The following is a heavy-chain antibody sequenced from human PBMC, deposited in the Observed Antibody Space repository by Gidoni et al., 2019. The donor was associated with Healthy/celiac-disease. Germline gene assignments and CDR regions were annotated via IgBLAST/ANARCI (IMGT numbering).Heavy chain of an antibody. CDR3: ARVPDSSGYNGWYFDL. CDR2: ISAYNGNT. CDR1: GDTFTSYG. Sequence: QVQLVQSGAEVKKPGASVKVSCKASGDTFTSYGISWVRQAPGQGLEWMGWISAYNGNTTYAQKLQGRVTMTTDTSPSTAYMELRSLRSDDTAVYYCARVPDSSGYNGWYFDLWGRGTLVTVSS. V-gene: IGHV1-18*01. J-gene: IGHJ2*01. D-gene: IGHD3-22*01.